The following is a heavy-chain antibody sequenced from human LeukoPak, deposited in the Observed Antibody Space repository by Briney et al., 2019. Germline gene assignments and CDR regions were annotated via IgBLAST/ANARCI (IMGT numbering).Heavy chain of an antibody. CDR1: GSTFSSYG. J-gene: IGHJ6*02. Sequence: GGSLRLSCAASGSTFSSYGIHWVRQAPGKGLEYVSAISNNGGSTYYAISVKGRFTISRDNSKSTVYLQMGSLGAEDMAVYYCARDLAIRFYGMDVWGQGTTVTVSS. V-gene: IGHV3-64*01. CDR3: ARDLAIRFYGMDV. CDR2: ISNNGGST.